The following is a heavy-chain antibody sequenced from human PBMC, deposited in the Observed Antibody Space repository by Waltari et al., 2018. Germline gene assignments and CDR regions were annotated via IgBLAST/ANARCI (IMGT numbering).Heavy chain of an antibody. CDR3: ARGPVGAVADVIHFDY. CDR1: GYTFTSYD. Sequence: QVQLVQSGAEVKKPGASVKVSCKASGYTFTSYDINWVRQATGQGLEWMGWMNPNSGNTGYAQKFQGRVTMTRNTSISTAYMELSSLRSEDTAVYYCARGPVGAVADVIHFDYWGQGTLVTVSS. V-gene: IGHV1-8*01. J-gene: IGHJ4*02. CDR2: MNPNSGNT. D-gene: IGHD6-19*01.